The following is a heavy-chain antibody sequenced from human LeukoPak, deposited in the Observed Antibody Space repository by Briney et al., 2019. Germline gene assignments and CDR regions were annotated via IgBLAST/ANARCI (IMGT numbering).Heavy chain of an antibody. J-gene: IGHJ4*02. CDR2: INHSGST. Sequence: SETLSLTCAVYGGSFSGYYWSWIRQPPGKGLEWIGEINHSGSTNYNPSLKSRVTISVDTSKNQFSLKLSSVTAADTAVYYCARRRGYDYSDYWGQGTLVTVSS. CDR1: GGSFSGYY. D-gene: IGHD5-12*01. CDR3: ARRRGYDYSDY. V-gene: IGHV4-34*01.